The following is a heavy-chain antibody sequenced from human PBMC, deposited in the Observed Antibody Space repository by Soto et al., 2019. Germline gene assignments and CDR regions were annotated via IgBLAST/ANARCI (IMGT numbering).Heavy chain of an antibody. D-gene: IGHD2-8*01. CDR2: IYSSGDT. Sequence: EVQLVESGGGLVQPGGSLRLSCAASGFSVSDNYMSWVRQAPGKGLEWISVIYSSGDTYYADSVKGRLTISRDNSRNTLYLQINDLRAEDTAIYYCARDPGYGRGVSFDTWGQGIAVTVSS. J-gene: IGHJ5*02. CDR1: GFSVSDNY. CDR3: ARDPGYGRGVSFDT. V-gene: IGHV3-66*01.